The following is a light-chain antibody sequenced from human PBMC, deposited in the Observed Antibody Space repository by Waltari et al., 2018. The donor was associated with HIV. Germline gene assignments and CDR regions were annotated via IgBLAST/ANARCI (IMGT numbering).Light chain of an antibody. J-gene: IGKJ1*01. V-gene: IGKV2-30*01. CDR2: KVS. CDR3: MQTSPGVWT. Sequence: DVVMTKFPVSLSVTSGQSAFIFCRSSDNLVSTDGHTDLSWFIQRPGQSPRRLIYKVSDRESGVPVRFSGCGSGSFYALGIIHVQSDDLEIYRCMQTSPGVWTFSAETKLEI. CDR1: DNLVSTDGHTD.